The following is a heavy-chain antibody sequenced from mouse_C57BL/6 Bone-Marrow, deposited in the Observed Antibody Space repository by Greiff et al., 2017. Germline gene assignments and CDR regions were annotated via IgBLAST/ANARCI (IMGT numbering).Heavy chain of an antibody. Sequence: DVMLVESGGDLVKPGGSLKLSCAASGFTFSSYGMSWVRQTPDKRLEWVATISSGGSYTYYPDSVKGRFTISRDNAKNTLYLQMSSLKSEDTAMYYCARQMYYFDYWGQGTTLTVSS. CDR2: ISSGGSYT. CDR1: GFTFSSYG. V-gene: IGHV5-6*02. CDR3: ARQMYYFDY. J-gene: IGHJ2*01.